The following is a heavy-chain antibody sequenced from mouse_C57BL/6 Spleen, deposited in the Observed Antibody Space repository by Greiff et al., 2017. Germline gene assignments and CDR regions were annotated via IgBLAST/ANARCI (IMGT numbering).Heavy chain of an antibody. V-gene: IGHV1-64*01. Sequence: QVQLKQPGAELVKPGASVKLSCKASGYTFTSYWMHWVKQRPGQGLEWIGMIHPNSGSTNYNEKFKSKATFTVDKSSSTAYMQLSSLTSEDSAVYYCARRETAQNYFDYWGQGTTLTVSS. CDR1: GYTFTSYW. CDR3: ARRETAQNYFDY. D-gene: IGHD3-2*02. CDR2: IHPNSGST. J-gene: IGHJ2*01.